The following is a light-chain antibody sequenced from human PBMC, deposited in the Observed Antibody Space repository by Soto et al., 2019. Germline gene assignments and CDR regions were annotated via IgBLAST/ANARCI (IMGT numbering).Light chain of an antibody. J-gene: IGKJ2*01. CDR3: QQYNNWPPYT. V-gene: IGKV3-15*01. Sequence: EIVMTQSPATLSVSPGERATLSCRASQSVSSNLAWYQQKPCQAPRLLIYGASTRATGIPARFSGSGSGTEVPLTISSLQSEDFAVYFCQQYNNWPPYTFGQGTKLEIK. CDR1: QSVSSN. CDR2: GAS.